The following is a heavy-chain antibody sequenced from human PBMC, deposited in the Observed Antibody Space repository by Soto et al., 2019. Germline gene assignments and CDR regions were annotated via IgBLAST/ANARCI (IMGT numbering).Heavy chain of an antibody. Sequence: SVKISCKASGGTFSSYAISWVRQAPGQGLEWMGGIIPIFGTANYAQKFQGRVTITADESTSTAYMELSSLRSEDTAVYYCARDRNIVATIYFYYCLGVCRQLHTVAACS. D-gene: IGHD5-12*01. V-gene: IGHV1-69*01. J-gene: IGHJ6*02. CDR2: IIPIFGTA. CDR1: GGTFSSYA. CDR3: ARDRNIVATIYFYYCLGV.